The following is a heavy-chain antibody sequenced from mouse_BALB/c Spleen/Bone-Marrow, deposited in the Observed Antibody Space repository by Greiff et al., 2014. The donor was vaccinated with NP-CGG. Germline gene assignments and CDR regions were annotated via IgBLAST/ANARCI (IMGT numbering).Heavy chain of an antibody. V-gene: IGHV1-14*01. D-gene: IGHD2-4*01. J-gene: IGHJ3*01. CDR2: INPYNDGT. Sequence: EVKLVESGPELVKPGASVKMSCKASGYTFTSYVMHWVKQKPGQGLEWIGHINPYNDGTKYNEKFKGKATLTSDKSSSTAYMELSSLASEDSAVYYCARDGDYDGFAYWGQGTLVSVSA. CDR3: ARDGDYDGFAY. CDR1: GYTFTSYV.